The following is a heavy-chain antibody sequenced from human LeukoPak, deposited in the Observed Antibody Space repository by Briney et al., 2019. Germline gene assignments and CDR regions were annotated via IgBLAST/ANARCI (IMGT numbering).Heavy chain of an antibody. CDR1: GGSINSYY. Sequence: SETLSLTCTVSGGSINSYYWSWIRQSPGKGLEWIGYIYYSGSTNYNPSLKSRVTISVDTSKNEFSLKLSSVTAADTAVYYCARGKYYFVYWGQGTLVTVSS. J-gene: IGHJ4*02. CDR2: IYYSGST. V-gene: IGHV4-59*01. CDR3: ARGKYYFVY.